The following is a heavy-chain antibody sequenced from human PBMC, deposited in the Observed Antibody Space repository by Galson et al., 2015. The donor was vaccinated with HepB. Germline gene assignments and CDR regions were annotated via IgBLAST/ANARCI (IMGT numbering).Heavy chain of an antibody. V-gene: IGHV3-23*01. CDR2: ISGSGGST. CDR1: GFTFSSYA. Sequence: SLRLSCAASGFTFSSYAMSWVRQAPGKGLEWVSAISGSGGSTYYADSVKGRFTISRDNSKNTLYLRMNSLRAEDTAVYYCAKDCSSTSCYLDYWGQGTLVTVSS. J-gene: IGHJ4*02. CDR3: AKDCSSTSCYLDY. D-gene: IGHD2-2*01.